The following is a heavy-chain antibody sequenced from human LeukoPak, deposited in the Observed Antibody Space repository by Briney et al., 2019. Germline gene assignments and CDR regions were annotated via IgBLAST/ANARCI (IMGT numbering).Heavy chain of an antibody. CDR1: GFTFDDHV. Sequence: GGSLRLSCAASGFTFDDHVMSWVRQAPGKGLEWVSGIDWNGGSTGYVDSVKGRFTISRDNAKNSLYLQMNSLRAEDTAVYYCARAPGPASMDVWGKGTTVTVPS. J-gene: IGHJ6*03. CDR3: ARAPGPASMDV. V-gene: IGHV3-20*04. CDR2: IDWNGGST. D-gene: IGHD3-10*01.